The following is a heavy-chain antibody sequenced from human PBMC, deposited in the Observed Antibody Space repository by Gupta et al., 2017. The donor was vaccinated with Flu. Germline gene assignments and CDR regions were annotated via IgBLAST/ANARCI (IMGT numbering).Heavy chain of an antibody. V-gene: IGHV3-49*02. CDR2: IRSKAYGGTT. D-gene: IGHD6-13*01. Sequence: SWVRQAPGKGLEWVGFIRSKAYGGTTEYAASVKGRFTISRDDSKSFAYLQMNSLKTEDTAVYYCTRDSGIAALYYYYMDVWGKGTTVTVSS. J-gene: IGHJ6*03. CDR3: TRDSGIAALYYYYMDV.